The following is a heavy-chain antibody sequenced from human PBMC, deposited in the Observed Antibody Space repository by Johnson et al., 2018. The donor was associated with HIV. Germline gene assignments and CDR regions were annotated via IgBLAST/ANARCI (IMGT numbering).Heavy chain of an antibody. CDR2: ITQDGSEK. CDR1: GFTFSSYG. V-gene: IGHV3-7*03. J-gene: IGHJ3*02. CDR3: ATFGGGSFHAFDI. D-gene: IGHD1-26*01. Sequence: VQLVESGGGVVQPGRSLRLSCAASGFTFSSYGMHWVRQAPGKGLEWVANITQDGSEKYYVASVKGRFTISRDNAKNSLYLQLNSLETEDTAVYYCATFGGGSFHAFDIWGQGTMVTVSS.